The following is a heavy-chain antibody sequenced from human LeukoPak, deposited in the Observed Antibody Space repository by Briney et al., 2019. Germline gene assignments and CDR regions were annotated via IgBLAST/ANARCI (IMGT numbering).Heavy chain of an antibody. CDR2: TYTSGST. Sequence: SETLSLTCTVSGGSISSYYWSWIRQPAGKGLEWIGRTYTSGSTNYNPSLKSRVTMSVDTSKNQFSLKLSSVTAADTAVYYCARVAGGSSWSPSQYYFDYWGQGTLVTVSS. V-gene: IGHV4-4*07. D-gene: IGHD6-13*01. J-gene: IGHJ4*02. CDR3: ARVAGGSSWSPSQYYFDY. CDR1: GGSISSYY.